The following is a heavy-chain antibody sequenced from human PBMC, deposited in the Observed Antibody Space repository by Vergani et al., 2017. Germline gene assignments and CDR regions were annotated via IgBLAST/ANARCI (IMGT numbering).Heavy chain of an antibody. J-gene: IGHJ3*01. Sequence: QVQLQESGPGLVKPSETLSLTRTFLGGPISSYYWRWIRQPPGKGLEWIGYIYYSGSTNYNPSLKSRVTISVDTSKNQFSLKLSSVTAADTAVYYCARDNKQLRPRAFDLWGQGTMVTVSS. D-gene: IGHD4-23*01. CDR2: IYYSGST. V-gene: IGHV4-59*01. CDR1: GGPISSYY. CDR3: ARDNKQLRPRAFDL.